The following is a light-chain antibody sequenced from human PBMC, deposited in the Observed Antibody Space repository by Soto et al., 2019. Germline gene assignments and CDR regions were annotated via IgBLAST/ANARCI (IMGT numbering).Light chain of an antibody. Sequence: DIQMTQSLSSLSASVGDRVTITCRASQSISNSLSWYQQKPGKAPKFLIYVASTLQSGVPSRFSGSGSGTDFTLTISSLQPEDVANYYCQQTFSPPYTFGQGTKLEIK. J-gene: IGKJ2*01. CDR3: QQTFSPPYT. CDR2: VAS. V-gene: IGKV1-39*01. CDR1: QSISNS.